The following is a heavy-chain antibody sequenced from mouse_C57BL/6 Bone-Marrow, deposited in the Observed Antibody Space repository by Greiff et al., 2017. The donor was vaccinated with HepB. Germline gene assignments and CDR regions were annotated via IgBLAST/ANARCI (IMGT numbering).Heavy chain of an antibody. CDR1: GYTFTSYG. V-gene: IGHV1-81*01. CDR2: IYPSSGNT. J-gene: IGHJ4*01. CDR3: VKDCGYYAMDY. Sequence: VQLQQYGAELVRPGASVKLSCKASGYTFTSYGITWVKQRPGQGLEWIGEIYPSSGNTYYNEKFKGKATLTVDTSSSTAYMKLRSLTSEDSAVYFCVKDCGYYAMDYWDRGTAITVTS.